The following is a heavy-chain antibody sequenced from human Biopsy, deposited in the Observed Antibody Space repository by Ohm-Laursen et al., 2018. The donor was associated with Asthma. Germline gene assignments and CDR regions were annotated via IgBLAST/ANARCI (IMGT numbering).Heavy chain of an antibody. CDR1: GYTFSRYS. D-gene: IGHD2-15*01. J-gene: IGHJ5*01. CDR2: INYKSSSI. V-gene: IGHV3-48*02. CDR3: AREDGWCRGGRCVSWFDS. Sequence: SLRLSCAATGYTFSRYSIHWVRQIPGKGLEWVSYINYKSSSIYYADSVKGRFTVSRDNARNSLFLQMNSLRDEDAAVYYCAREDGWCRGGRCVSWFDSWGQGTLVTVSS.